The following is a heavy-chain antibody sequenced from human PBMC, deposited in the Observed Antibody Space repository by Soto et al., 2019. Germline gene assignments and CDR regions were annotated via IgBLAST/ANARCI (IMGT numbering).Heavy chain of an antibody. Sequence: PSETLSLTCAVYGGSFSGYYWSWIRQPPGKXLEWIGEINHSGSTNYNPSLKSRVTISVDTSKNQFSLKLSSVTAADTAVYYCARGTKIRFWEWLHKSGYYGMDVWGQGTTVTVSS. D-gene: IGHD3-3*01. V-gene: IGHV4-34*01. CDR1: GGSFSGYY. CDR2: INHSGST. CDR3: ARGTKIRFWEWLHKSGYYGMDV. J-gene: IGHJ6*02.